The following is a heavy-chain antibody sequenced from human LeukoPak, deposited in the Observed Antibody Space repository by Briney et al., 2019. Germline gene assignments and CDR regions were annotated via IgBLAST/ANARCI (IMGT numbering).Heavy chain of an antibody. CDR1: GYTFTSYD. CDR2: MNPNSGNT. V-gene: IGHV1-8*01. CDR3: ARDGLKDIVVVPADY. J-gene: IGHJ4*02. Sequence: ASVKVSCKASGYTFTSYDINWVRQATGQGLEWMGWMNPNSGNTGYAQKLQGRVTMTTDTSTSTAYMELRSLRSDDTAVYYCARDGLKDIVVVPADYWGQGTLVTVSS. D-gene: IGHD2-2*01.